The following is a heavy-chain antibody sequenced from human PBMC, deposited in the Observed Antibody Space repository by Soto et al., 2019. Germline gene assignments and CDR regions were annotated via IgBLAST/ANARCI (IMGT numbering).Heavy chain of an antibody. CDR2: IRSKANSYAT. D-gene: IGHD6-19*01. CDR3: TSLEQSGWYFRGY. J-gene: IGHJ4*02. V-gene: IGHV3-73*01. Sequence: EVQLVESGGGLVQPGGSLKLSCAASGFTFSGSAMHWVRQASGKGLEWVGRIRSKANSYATAYAASVKGRFTISRDDSKNTAYLQMNSLKTEDTAVYYCTSLEQSGWYFRGYWDQGTLVTVSS. CDR1: GFTFSGSA.